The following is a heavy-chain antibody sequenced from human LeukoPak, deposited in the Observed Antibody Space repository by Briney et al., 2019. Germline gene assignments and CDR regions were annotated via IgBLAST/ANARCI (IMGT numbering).Heavy chain of an antibody. CDR2: ISGGSGGI. CDR3: AREWTQHGGGGFYGMDV. J-gene: IGHJ6*02. V-gene: IGHV3-48*04. D-gene: IGHD2-15*01. CDR1: GFTFSAYN. Sequence: PGGSLRLSCAASGFTFSAYNMYWVRQAPGKGLEWVSYISGGSGGIYYADSAKGRFTISRDNAKNSLYLQMNSLRAEDKAVYYCAREWTQHGGGGFYGMDVWGQGTTVTVSS.